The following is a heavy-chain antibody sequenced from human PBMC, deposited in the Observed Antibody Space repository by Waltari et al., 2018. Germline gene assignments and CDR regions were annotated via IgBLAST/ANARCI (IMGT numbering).Heavy chain of an antibody. J-gene: IGHJ4*02. V-gene: IGHV1-69*01. CDR3: ASLSGLNDFWSGPPPDY. Sequence: QVQLVQSGAEVKKPGSSVKVSCKASGGTFSSYAISWVRKAPGQGLEWMGGIIPIFGTANYAQKFQGRVTITADESTSTAYMELSSLRSEDTAVYYCASLSGLNDFWSGPPPDYWGQGTLVTVSS. CDR1: GGTFSSYA. CDR2: IIPIFGTA. D-gene: IGHD3-3*01.